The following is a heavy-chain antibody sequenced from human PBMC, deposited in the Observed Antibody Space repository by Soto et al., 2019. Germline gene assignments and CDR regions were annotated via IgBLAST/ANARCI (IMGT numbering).Heavy chain of an antibody. Sequence: QVQLVESGGGLVPPGGSLRLSCAGSGFTFGDSYMSWIRQAPGKGLEWLSYISPGSRYPAYADSVKGHFTISRDNAKRSLYLQMMSLTAEDTAIYYCVRGGGGGLFDPWGQGPMVTVSS. J-gene: IGHJ5*02. V-gene: IGHV3-11*06. CDR2: ISPGSRYP. D-gene: IGHD2-15*01. CDR3: VRGGGGGLFDP. CDR1: GFTFGDSY.